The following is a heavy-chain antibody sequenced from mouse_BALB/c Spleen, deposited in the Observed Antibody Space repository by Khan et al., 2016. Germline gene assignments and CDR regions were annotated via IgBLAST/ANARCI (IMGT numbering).Heavy chain of an antibody. J-gene: IGHJ2*01. CDR2: IDPANGNT. Sequence: MQLEESGAELVKPGASVKLSCTASGFNIKDTYMHWVKQRPEQGLEWIGRIDPANGNTKYDPKFQGKATITADTSSNTAYLQRSSLTSEDTAVYYCARSTDYWGQGTTLTVSS. CDR1: GFNIKDTY. CDR3: ARSTDY. V-gene: IGHV14-3*02.